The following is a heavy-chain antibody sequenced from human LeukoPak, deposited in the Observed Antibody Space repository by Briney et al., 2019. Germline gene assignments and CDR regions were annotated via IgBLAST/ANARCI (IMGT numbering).Heavy chain of an antibody. CDR2: ISSSSSYI. V-gene: IGHV3-21*01. CDR1: GFTFSSYS. Sequence: GGSLRLSCAASGFTFSSYSMNWVRQAPGKGLEWVSSISSSSSYIYYAGSVKGRFTISRDNAKNSLYLQMNSLRAEDTAVYYCARDGYSYGYSLDYWGQGTLVTVSS. J-gene: IGHJ4*02. CDR3: ARDGYSYGYSLDY. D-gene: IGHD5-18*01.